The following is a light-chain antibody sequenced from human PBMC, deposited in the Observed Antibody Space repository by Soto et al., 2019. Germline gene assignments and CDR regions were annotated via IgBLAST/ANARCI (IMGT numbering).Light chain of an antibody. J-gene: IGKJ1*01. Sequence: EIVMTQSPATLSVSPLERATLXSRASQSVGSDLAWYQQKPGQAPRLLIYGASSRATGIPDRFSGSGSGTDFTLTISRLEPEDFAVYYCQQYGSSSGTFGQGTKVDIK. CDR1: QSVGSD. CDR2: GAS. CDR3: QQYGSSSGT. V-gene: IGKV3-20*01.